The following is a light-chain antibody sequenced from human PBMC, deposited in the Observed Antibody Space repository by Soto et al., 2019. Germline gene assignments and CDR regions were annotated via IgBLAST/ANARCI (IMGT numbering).Light chain of an antibody. CDR3: SSYADNNNYV. Sequence: QSALTQPPSASGSPGQSVAISCTGSSSDVGGYNYVSWYQQYPGKAPKVIIHEVSKRPSGVPDRFSGSKSGNTASLTVSGLQAEDEADYYCSSYADNNNYVFGTGTKVTVL. V-gene: IGLV2-8*01. CDR2: EVS. CDR1: SSDVGGYNY. J-gene: IGLJ1*01.